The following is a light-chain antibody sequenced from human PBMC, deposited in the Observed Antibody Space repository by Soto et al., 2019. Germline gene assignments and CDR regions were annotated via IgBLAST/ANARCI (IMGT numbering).Light chain of an antibody. J-gene: IGLJ2*01. V-gene: IGLV2-8*01. CDR1: SSDVGGYNY. CDR3: SSYAGSNNFVV. Sequence: QSALTQPPSASGSSGQSVTISCTGTSSDVGGYNYVSWYQQHPGKAPKLMIYEVSKRPSGVPDRFSGSKSGNTASLTVSGLQAEDEADYYCSSYAGSNNFVVFGGGTKLTVL. CDR2: EVS.